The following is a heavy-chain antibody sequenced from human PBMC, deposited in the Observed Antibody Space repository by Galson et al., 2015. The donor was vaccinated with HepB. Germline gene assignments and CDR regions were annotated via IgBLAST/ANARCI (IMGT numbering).Heavy chain of an antibody. CDR3: GKDRGMSALDY. Sequence: SLRLSCAASRFTFDDYAMHWVRQAPGKGLEWVSLINWDGSSAYYAASVKGRFTISRDNSKNLVFLQMNSLRAEDTALYYCGKDRGMSALDYWGQGTLVTVSS. CDR1: RFTFDDYA. D-gene: IGHD3-3*01. CDR2: INWDGSSA. J-gene: IGHJ4*02. V-gene: IGHV3-43D*03.